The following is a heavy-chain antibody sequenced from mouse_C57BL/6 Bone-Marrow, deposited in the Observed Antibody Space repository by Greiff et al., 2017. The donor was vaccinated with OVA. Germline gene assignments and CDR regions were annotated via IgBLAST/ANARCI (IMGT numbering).Heavy chain of an antibody. CDR1: GYTFTSYW. V-gene: IGHV1-59*01. J-gene: IGHJ3*01. Sequence: VQLQQPGAELVRPGTSVKLSCKASGYTFTSYWMHWVKQRPGQGLEWIGVIDPSDSYTNYNQKFKGKATLTVDTSSSTAYMQLSSLTSEDSAVYYCAGWNAYWGQGTLVTVSA. D-gene: IGHD1-1*02. CDR2: IDPSDSYT. CDR3: AGWNAY.